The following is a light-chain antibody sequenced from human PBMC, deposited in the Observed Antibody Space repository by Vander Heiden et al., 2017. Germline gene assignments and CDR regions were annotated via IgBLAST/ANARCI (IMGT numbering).Light chain of an antibody. CDR2: AAS. CDR3: QQSYSIPFT. J-gene: IGKJ2*01. CDR1: QNINTY. Sequence: DIQMTQSPSSLSASVGDRVTITCRASQNINTYLVWYQQKPGKAPNLLIYAASTLQSDVPSPFSDSGSDTDFTLTISGLHPDDFATYFCQQSYSIPFTFGQGTKMEVK. V-gene: IGKV1-39*01.